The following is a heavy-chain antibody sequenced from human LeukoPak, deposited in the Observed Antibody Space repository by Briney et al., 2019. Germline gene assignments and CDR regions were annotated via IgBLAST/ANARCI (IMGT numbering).Heavy chain of an antibody. J-gene: IGHJ4*02. CDR1: GGSIVGYY. V-gene: IGHV4-34*01. D-gene: IGHD5-12*01. Sequence: PSETLSLTCTVSGGSIVGYYWSWIRQPPGKGLEWIGEINHSGSTNYNPSLKSRVTISVDTSKNQFSLKLSSATAADTAVYYCARRRGYSGTYDYWGQGTLVTVSS. CDR2: INHSGST. CDR3: ARRRGYSGTYDY.